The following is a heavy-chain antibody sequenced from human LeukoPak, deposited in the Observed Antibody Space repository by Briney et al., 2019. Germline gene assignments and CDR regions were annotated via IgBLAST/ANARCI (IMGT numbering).Heavy chain of an antibody. Sequence: GGSLRLSCAASGFSFSEYWMSWVRQAPGKGLEWVASTQPDGRKQYYVGSVRGRFTISRDNAKNSLYLQMNRLRADDSAVYHCVKGAWIDYFGQGTLVTVSS. CDR2: TQPDGRKQ. CDR3: VKGAWIDY. V-gene: IGHV3-7*03. J-gene: IGHJ4*02. D-gene: IGHD1-1*01. CDR1: GFSFSEYW.